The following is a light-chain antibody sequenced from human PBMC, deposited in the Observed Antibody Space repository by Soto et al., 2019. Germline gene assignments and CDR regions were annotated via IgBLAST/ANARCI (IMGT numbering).Light chain of an antibody. CDR2: GNT. J-gene: IGLJ3*02. CDR3: QSYDSSRRAGV. Sequence: QSVLTQPPSVSGAPGQRVTISCTGGSSNIGAGYDVHWYHQFPGTAPKLLVYGNTNRPSGISDRFSASKSGSSASLAITGLQAEDEADYYCQSYDSSRRAGVFGGGTKLTVL. V-gene: IGLV1-40*01. CDR1: SSNIGAGYD.